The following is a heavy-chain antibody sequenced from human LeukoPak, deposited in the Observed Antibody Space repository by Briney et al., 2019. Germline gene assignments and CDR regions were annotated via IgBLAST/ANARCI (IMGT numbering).Heavy chain of an antibody. J-gene: IGHJ5*02. CDR1: GGSLTKTNDY. D-gene: IGHD1-26*01. V-gene: IGHV4-39*07. CDR3: ARGEWELPNWFDP. CDR2: FYYSGST. Sequence: SETLSLTCTVAGGSLTKTNDYWGWVRQSPAKGLEWIGTFYYSGSTNYNPSLKSRVTISVDTSKNQFSLKLSSVTAADTAVYYCARGEWELPNWFDPWGQGTLVTVSS.